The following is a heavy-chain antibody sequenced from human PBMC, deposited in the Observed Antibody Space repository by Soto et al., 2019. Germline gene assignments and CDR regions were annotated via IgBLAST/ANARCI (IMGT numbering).Heavy chain of an antibody. CDR3: ARGVGSSDV. D-gene: IGHD2-2*01. J-gene: IGHJ4*02. Sequence: PSETLSLTCTIFGGTISSFYWSWIRQPPGRGLEWIGNINDCGSTNYNPSLKSRVTISVDTSKNQLSLKLTSVAAADTAVYYCARGVGSSDVWGQGTLVTVSS. V-gene: IGHV4-59*01. CDR2: INDCGST. CDR1: GGTISSFY.